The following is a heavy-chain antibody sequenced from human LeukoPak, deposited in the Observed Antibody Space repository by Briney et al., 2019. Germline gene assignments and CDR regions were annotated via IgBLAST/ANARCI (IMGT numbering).Heavy chain of an antibody. D-gene: IGHD3-10*01. CDR2: IYYSGST. J-gene: IGHJ4*02. CDR1: GGSISSSSYY. CDR3: ARRPEYYYGSGSYSEYYFDY. Sequence: SETLSLTCTVSGGSISSSSYYWGWIRQPPGKGLEWIGSIYYSGSTYYDPSLKSRVTISVDTSKNQFSLKLSSVTAADTAVYYCARRPEYYYGSGSYSEYYFDYWGQGTLVTVSS. V-gene: IGHV4-39*01.